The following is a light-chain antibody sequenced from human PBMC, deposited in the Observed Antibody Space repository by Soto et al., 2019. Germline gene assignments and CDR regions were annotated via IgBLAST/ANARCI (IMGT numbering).Light chain of an antibody. V-gene: IGKV3-20*01. J-gene: IGKJ1*01. CDR1: QSVGSY. CDR3: QQYGSSPWT. CDR2: DAS. Sequence: EIVLIQSPATLSLSPGERSTLSFKASQSVGSYLAWYQHKPGQAPRLLISDASNRATGIPARFSGSGSGTDFTLTISRLEPEDFAVYYCQQYGSSPWTFGQGTKVDI.